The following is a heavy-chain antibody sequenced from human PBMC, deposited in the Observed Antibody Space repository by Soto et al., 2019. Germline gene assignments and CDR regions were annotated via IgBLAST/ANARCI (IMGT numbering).Heavy chain of an antibody. CDR2: INPSGGST. V-gene: IGHV1-46*03. Sequence: EASVKVSCKASGYTFTSYYMHWVRQAPGQGFEWMGIINPSGGSTSYAQKFQGRVTMTRDTSTSTVYMELSSLRSEDTAVYYCARDAGSTGDYYYYYMDVWGKGTTVTVSS. CDR3: ARDAGSTGDYYYYYMDV. CDR1: GYTFTSYY. J-gene: IGHJ6*03. D-gene: IGHD2-2*01.